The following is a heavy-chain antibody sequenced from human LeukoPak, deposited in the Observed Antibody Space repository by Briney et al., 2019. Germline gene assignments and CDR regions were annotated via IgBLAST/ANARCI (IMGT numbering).Heavy chain of an antibody. Sequence: PGGSLRLSCAASGFTVSSNYMSWVRQAPGKGLEWVSVIYSGGSTYYADSVKGRFTISRDNSKNTLYLQMNSLRAEDTAVYYCASLRYFDWLFDYWGQGTLVTVS. CDR3: ASLRYFDWLFDY. CDR1: GFTVSSNY. J-gene: IGHJ4*02. V-gene: IGHV3-66*01. CDR2: IYSGGST. D-gene: IGHD3-9*01.